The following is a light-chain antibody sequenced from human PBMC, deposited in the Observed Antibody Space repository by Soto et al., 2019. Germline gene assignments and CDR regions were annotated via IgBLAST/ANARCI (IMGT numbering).Light chain of an antibody. J-gene: IGKJ1*01. CDR3: QQSYSIPRT. Sequence: DIQMTQSPSSLSASIGDRVTITCRASQRIDSYFSWYQHKPGKAPKLLIYAASTLQSGVPSRFSGSGSGTDFTLTISGLQSEDFATYYCQQSYSIPRTFSQGTKVDIK. CDR1: QRIDSY. CDR2: AAS. V-gene: IGKV1-39*01.